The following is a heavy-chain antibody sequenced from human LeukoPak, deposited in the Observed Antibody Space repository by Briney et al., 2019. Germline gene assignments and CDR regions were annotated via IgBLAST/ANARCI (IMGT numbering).Heavy chain of an antibody. J-gene: IGHJ4*02. CDR1: GSTFSSHG. CDR2: IWYDGSHK. Sequence: GRSLRLSCAASGSTFSSHGMHWVRQAPGKGLEWVAVIWYDGSHKYYADSVKGRFTISRDNSKNTLYLQMNSLRAEDTAVYYCARESIAAAALDYWGQGTLVTVSS. CDR3: ARESIAAAALDY. D-gene: IGHD6-13*01. V-gene: IGHV3-33*01.